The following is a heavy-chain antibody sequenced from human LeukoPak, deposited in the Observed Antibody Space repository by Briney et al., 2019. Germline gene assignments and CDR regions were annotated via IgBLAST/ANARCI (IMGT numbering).Heavy chain of an antibody. V-gene: IGHV1-24*01. CDR3: AITGDYYDSSSNWFDP. CDR1: GYTLTELS. Sequence: ASVKVSCKVSGYTLTELSMHWVRQAPGKGLEWMGGFDPEDGETIYAQKFQGRVTMTEDTSTDTAYMELSSLRSEDTAVYYCAITGDYYDSSSNWFDPWGQGTLVTVSS. D-gene: IGHD3-22*01. J-gene: IGHJ5*02. CDR2: FDPEDGET.